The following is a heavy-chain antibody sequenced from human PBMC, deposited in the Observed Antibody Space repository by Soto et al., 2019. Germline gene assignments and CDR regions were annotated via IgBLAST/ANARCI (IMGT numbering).Heavy chain of an antibody. J-gene: IGHJ4*02. CDR3: ASEYSNSWYYFDY. D-gene: IGHD6-13*01. CDR2: INAGNGNT. Sequence: QVQLVQSGAEVKKPGASVKVSCKASGYTFTSYAMHWVRQAPGQRLEWMGWINAGNGNTKYSQKFQGRVTITRDTSASTADLDLSSLRCEDPAVYYCASEYSNSWYYFDYWGEGTMVTVSS. V-gene: IGHV1-3*01. CDR1: GYTFTSYA.